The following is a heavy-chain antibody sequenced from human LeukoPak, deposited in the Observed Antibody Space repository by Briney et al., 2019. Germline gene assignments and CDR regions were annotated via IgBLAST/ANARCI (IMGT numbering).Heavy chain of an antibody. CDR1: GGSFSGYY. CDR2: INHSGST. CDR3: ASRYYYGSGSYWLTSPGAFDI. Sequence: SETLSLTCAVYGGSFSGYYWSWIRQPPGKGLEWIGEINHSGSTNYNPSLKSRVTISVDTSKNQFSLKLSSVTAADTAVYYCASRYYYGSGSYWLTSPGAFDIWGQGTMVTVSS. J-gene: IGHJ3*02. V-gene: IGHV4-34*01. D-gene: IGHD3-10*01.